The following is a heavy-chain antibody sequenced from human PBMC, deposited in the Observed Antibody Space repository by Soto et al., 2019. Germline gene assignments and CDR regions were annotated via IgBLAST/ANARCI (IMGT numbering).Heavy chain of an antibody. CDR1: GGTFSSYA. J-gene: IGHJ4*02. Sequence: ASVKVSCKASGGTFSSYAISWVRQAPGQGLEWMGGIIPIFGTANYAQKFQGRVTITADESKSTAYMELSSLRSEDTAVYYCARAAVAGTFIPLPDYWGQGTLVTVSS. CDR2: IIPIFGTA. CDR3: ARAAVAGTFIPLPDY. D-gene: IGHD6-19*01. V-gene: IGHV1-69*13.